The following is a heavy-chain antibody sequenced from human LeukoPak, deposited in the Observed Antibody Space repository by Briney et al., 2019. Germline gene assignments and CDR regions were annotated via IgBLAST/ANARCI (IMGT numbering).Heavy chain of an antibody. D-gene: IGHD3-22*01. CDR1: GGSFSGYY. CDR3: ARRLCDPSSGYYIDY. CDR2: INHSGST. V-gene: IGHV4-34*01. J-gene: IGHJ4*02. Sequence: KASETLSLTCAVYGGSFSGYYWSWIRQPPGKGLEWIGEINHSGSTNYNPSLKSRVTISVDTSKNQFSLKLSSVTAADTAVYYCARRLCDPSSGYYIDYWGQGTLVTVSS.